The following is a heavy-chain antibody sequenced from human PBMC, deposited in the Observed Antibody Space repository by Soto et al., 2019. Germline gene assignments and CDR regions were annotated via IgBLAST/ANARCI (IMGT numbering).Heavy chain of an antibody. CDR2: IYPGDSDT. CDR3: ARQDIXVVPAATTTQKYYYYGMDV. J-gene: IGHJ6*02. CDR1: GYSFTIYW. V-gene: IGHV5-51*01. Sequence: GYSLKISCKGSGYSFTIYWIGWVRQMPGKGLEWMGIIYPGDSDTRYSPSFQGQVTISADKSISTAYLQWSSLKASDTAMYYCARQDIXVVPAATTTQKYYYYGMDVWGQGTTVTVSS. D-gene: IGHD2-2*01.